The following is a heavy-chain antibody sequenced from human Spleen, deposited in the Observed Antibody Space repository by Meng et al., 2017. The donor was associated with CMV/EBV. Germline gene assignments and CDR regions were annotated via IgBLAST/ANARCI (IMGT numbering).Heavy chain of an antibody. D-gene: IGHD3-10*01. CDR2: INHSGST. Sequence: VQLQWGGAGLWKPSETLSPTCAVYGGSFSGYYWSWIRQPPGKGLEWIGEINHSGSTNYNPSLKSRVTISVDTSKNQFSLKLSSVTAADTAVYYCARETGGYGSGSVDYWGQGTLVTVSS. CDR3: ARETGGYGSGSVDY. J-gene: IGHJ4*02. V-gene: IGHV4-34*01. CDR1: GGSFSGYY.